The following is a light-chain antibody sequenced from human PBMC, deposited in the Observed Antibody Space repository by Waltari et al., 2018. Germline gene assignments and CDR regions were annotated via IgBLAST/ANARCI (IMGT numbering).Light chain of an antibody. Sequence: QLVLTQSPSVSASLGASVKLTCSPSRGHTSNALALHQQQPEKGPRYLMKVYSDGSHSKGDEIPDRFSGSSSGAERYLTISSVQSGDEADYYCQTGGHGTWVFGGGTKLTVL. CDR1: RGHTSNA. CDR3: QTGGHGTWV. CDR2: VYSDGSH. V-gene: IGLV4-69*01. J-gene: IGLJ3*02.